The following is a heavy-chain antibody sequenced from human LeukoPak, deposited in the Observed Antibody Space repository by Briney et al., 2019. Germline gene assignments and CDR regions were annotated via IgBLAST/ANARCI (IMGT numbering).Heavy chain of an antibody. D-gene: IGHD4-23*01. Sequence: ASVKVSCKASGGTFSSYAISWVRQAPGQGLEWMGWISAYNGNTNYAQKLQGRVTMTTDTSTSTAYMELRSLRSDDTAVYYCANDYGGNWYFDYWGQGTLVTVSS. CDR3: ANDYGGNWYFDY. V-gene: IGHV1-18*01. J-gene: IGHJ4*02. CDR2: ISAYNGNT. CDR1: GGTFSSYA.